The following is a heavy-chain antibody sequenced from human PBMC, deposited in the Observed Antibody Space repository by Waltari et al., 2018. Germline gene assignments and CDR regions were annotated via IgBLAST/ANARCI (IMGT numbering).Heavy chain of an antibody. CDR3: ARTLAVAGTQYYYYGMDV. J-gene: IGHJ6*02. V-gene: IGHV1-3*01. CDR1: GYTFTSSA. CDR2: INAGNGNT. Sequence: QVQLVQSGAEVKKPGASVKVSCKASGYTFTSSAMHWVPPAPGQRLEWMGWINAGNGNTKYSQKFQGRVTITRDTSASTAYMELSSLRSEDTAVYYCARTLAVAGTQYYYYGMDVWGQGTTVTVSS. D-gene: IGHD6-19*01.